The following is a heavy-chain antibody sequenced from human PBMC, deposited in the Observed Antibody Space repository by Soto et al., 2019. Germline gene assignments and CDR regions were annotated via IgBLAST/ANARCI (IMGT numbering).Heavy chain of an antibody. D-gene: IGHD6-6*01. CDR2: ISYDGSNK. J-gene: IGHJ6*02. Sequence: QVQLVESGGGVVQPGRSLRLSCAASGFTFSSYGMHWVRQAPGKGLEWVAVISYDGSNKYYADSVKGRFTISRDNSKNTLYLQMNSLRAEDTAVYYCAKGYSSSYYYYYGMDVWGQGTTVTVS. CDR1: GFTFSSYG. V-gene: IGHV3-30*18. CDR3: AKGYSSSYYYYYGMDV.